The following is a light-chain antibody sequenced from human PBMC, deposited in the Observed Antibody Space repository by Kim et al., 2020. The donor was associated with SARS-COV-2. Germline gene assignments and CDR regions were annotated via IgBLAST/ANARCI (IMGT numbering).Light chain of an antibody. CDR3: QAWDVSTGV. J-gene: IGLJ2*01. V-gene: IGLV3-1*01. Sequence: SYELTQPPSVSVSPGQTASITCAGDKLGDKYVGWYQQKPGQSPVLVIYQDSKRPSGIPVRFSGSNSGNTATLIISATQAMDEADYYCQAWDVSTGVFGGGTQLTVL. CDR1: KLGDKY. CDR2: QDS.